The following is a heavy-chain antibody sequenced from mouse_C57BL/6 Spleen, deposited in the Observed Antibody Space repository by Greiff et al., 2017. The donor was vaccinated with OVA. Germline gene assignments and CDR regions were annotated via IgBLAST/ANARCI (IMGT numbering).Heavy chain of an antibody. V-gene: IGHV1-80*01. Sequence: VQLQQSGAELVKPGASVKISCKASGYAFSSYWMNWVKQRPGKGLEWIGQIYPGDGDTNYNGKFKGKATLTADKSSSTAYMQLSSLTSEDSAVYYCARRVYDYYAMDDWGQGTSVTVSS. CDR2: IYPGDGDT. J-gene: IGHJ4*01. CDR3: ARRVYDYYAMDD. CDR1: GYAFSSYW. D-gene: IGHD1-3*01.